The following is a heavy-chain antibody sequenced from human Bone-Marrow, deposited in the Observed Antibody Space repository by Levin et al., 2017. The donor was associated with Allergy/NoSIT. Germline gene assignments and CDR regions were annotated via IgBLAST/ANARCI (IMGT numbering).Heavy chain of an antibody. D-gene: IGHD2-15*01. J-gene: IGHJ1*01. CDR3: GNIGGCMGGRCPPFQH. CDR1: GFTFSDHY. Sequence: PGESLKISCAASGFTFSDHYMDWVRQAPGKGLEWVGRIRKKTNSYSTEYAASVKDRFAISRDDSENSLYLQMNSLKTEDTAVYYCGNIGGCMGGRCPPFQHWGQGTLVTVSS. CDR2: IRKKTNSYST. V-gene: IGHV3-72*01.